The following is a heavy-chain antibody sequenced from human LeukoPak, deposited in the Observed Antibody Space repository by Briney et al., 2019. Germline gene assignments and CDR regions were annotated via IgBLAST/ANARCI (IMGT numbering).Heavy chain of an antibody. Sequence: ASVKVSCKASGYTFTGYYMHWVRQAPGQGLEWMGWINPNSGGTNYAQKFQGRVTMTRDTSISTAYMELSRLRSDGTAVYYCARVAVAGTRGAFDYWGQGTLVTVSS. V-gene: IGHV1-2*02. D-gene: IGHD6-19*01. CDR1: GYTFTGYY. CDR2: INPNSGGT. J-gene: IGHJ4*02. CDR3: ARVAVAGTRGAFDY.